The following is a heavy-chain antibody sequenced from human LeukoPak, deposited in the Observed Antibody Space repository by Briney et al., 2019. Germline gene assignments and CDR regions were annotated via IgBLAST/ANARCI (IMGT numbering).Heavy chain of an antibody. Sequence: GGSLRLSCAASGFTFRNHWMHWVRQTPGKGLVWVSRISSDGSSTTYADSVKGRFTLSRDNAKNTLYLQMNNLRAEDTAMYYCARDQRVTGRPDIDYWGQGTLVIVSS. D-gene: IGHD6-6*01. CDR1: GFTFRNHW. V-gene: IGHV3-74*03. CDR2: ISSDGSST. CDR3: ARDQRVTGRPDIDY. J-gene: IGHJ4*02.